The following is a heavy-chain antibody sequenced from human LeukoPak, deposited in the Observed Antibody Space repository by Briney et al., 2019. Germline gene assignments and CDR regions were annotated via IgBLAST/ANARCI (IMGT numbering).Heavy chain of an antibody. CDR1: GGSMSSYY. J-gene: IGHJ4*02. CDR2: IHYSESA. CDR3: ARTNGDGYKDY. V-gene: IGHV4-59*08. Sequence: SETLSLTCSVSGGSMSSYYWSWIRQPPGKGPEWIAYIHYSESARYNPSLKSRVTMSLDTSKNQFSLKLSSVTAADTAVYYCARTNGDGYKDYWGQGTLVTVSS. D-gene: IGHD5-24*01.